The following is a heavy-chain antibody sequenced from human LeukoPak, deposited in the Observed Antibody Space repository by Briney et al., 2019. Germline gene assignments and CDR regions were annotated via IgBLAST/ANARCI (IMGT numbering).Heavy chain of an antibody. CDR2: INPAGSET. J-gene: IGHJ4*02. CDR1: GFSFNAYW. D-gene: IGHD6-19*01. CDR3: AAQRAVGFDY. Sequence: GGSLRLSCAASGFSFNAYWMAWVRQAPGTGLEWVANINPAGSETFHVDPVQGRFTISRDNAKNSLYLQMNSLRAEDTAVYYCAAQRAVGFDYWGQGTLVTVSS. V-gene: IGHV3-7*01.